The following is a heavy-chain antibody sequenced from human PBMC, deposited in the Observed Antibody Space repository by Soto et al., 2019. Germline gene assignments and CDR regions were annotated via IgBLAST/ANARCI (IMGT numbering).Heavy chain of an antibody. CDR1: GFTFTYYS. CDR3: ADPVPAANHYDYYDMDV. V-gene: IGHV3-23*01. D-gene: IGHD2-2*01. Sequence: EVQLLESGGGLVQPGGSLRLSCVASSGFTFTYYSMSWVRQAPGKGLEWVAQISGRGDTTYYADSVKGRFTISRDNFKSTLYLQTNSLRADDTAVYYCADPVPAANHYDYYDMDVCGQGTTVTVSS. J-gene: IGHJ6*02. CDR2: ISGRGDTT.